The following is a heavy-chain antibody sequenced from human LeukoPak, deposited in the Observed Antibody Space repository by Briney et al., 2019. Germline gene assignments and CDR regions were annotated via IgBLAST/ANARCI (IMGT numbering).Heavy chain of an antibody. J-gene: IGHJ4*02. CDR3: ARDLVGGPLNY. CDR1: GFTFSDDY. D-gene: IGHD2-15*01. V-gene: IGHV3-11*04. Sequence: GGSLRLSCAASGFTFSDDYMSWIRQAPGKGLEWVSYISSSGSTMYYADSVKGRFTISRDNAKKALYLQMNSLRAEDTAVYYCARDLVGGPLNYWGQGNLVTVSS. CDR2: ISSSGSTM.